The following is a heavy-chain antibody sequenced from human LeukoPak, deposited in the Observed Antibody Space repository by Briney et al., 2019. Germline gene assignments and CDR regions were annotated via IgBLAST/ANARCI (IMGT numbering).Heavy chain of an antibody. J-gene: IGHJ1*01. CDR3: AREGVLGTIRYFHH. Sequence: SETLSLTCTVSGDSISSYYWSWIRQPPGKGLEWIGYIYYSGSTNYNPSLKSRVTISVDTSRNQFSLKLSSVTAADTAVYYCAREGVLGTIRYFHHWGQGTLVTVSS. D-gene: IGHD3/OR15-3a*01. CDR1: GDSISSYY. CDR2: IYYSGST. V-gene: IGHV4-59*01.